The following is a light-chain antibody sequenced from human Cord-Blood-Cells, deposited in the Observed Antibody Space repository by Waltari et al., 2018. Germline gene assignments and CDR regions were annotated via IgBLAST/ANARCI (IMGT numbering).Light chain of an antibody. CDR1: SSDVGGYNY. CDR2: EVS. V-gene: IGLV2-14*01. CDR3: SSYTSSSTYV. Sequence: QSALTQPASVSGSPGQSITISCTGTSSDVGGYNYVSWYQQHPGKAPKLMIYEVSNRPSWVSNRFSGSKSGNTASLTISGLQAEDEADYYCSSYTSSSTYVVGTGTKVTVL. J-gene: IGLJ1*01.